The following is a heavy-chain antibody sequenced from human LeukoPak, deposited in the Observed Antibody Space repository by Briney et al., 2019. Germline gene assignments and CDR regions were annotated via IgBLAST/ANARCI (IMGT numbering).Heavy chain of an antibody. CDR3: ASSGFCSGGSCPEYYFDY. J-gene: IGHJ4*02. Sequence: GESLKISCKGSGYSFTSYWISWVRQMPGKGLGWMGRIDPSDAYTNYSPSFQGHITISADKSISTAYLQWSSLKASDTAMYYCASSGFCSGGSCPEYYFDYWGQGTLVTVSS. D-gene: IGHD2-15*01. V-gene: IGHV5-10-1*01. CDR2: IDPSDAYT. CDR1: GYSFTSYW.